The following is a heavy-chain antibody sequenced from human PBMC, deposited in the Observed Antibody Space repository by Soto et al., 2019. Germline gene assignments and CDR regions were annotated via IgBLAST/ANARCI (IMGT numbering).Heavy chain of an antibody. CDR3: ATSYGSGSAHFDS. D-gene: IGHD3-10*01. Sequence: QVQLVQSGAEVTKPGSSVTVSCTASGDIFSRSTLSWVRQAPGQRLEWMGRIIPMLGMSNSALKFQGRLTISADTATNKVYMHLKSLRSDDTAVYYCATSYGSGSAHFDSWGQGTLVTVSS. V-gene: IGHV1-69*02. CDR1: GDIFSRST. CDR2: IIPMLGMS. J-gene: IGHJ4*02.